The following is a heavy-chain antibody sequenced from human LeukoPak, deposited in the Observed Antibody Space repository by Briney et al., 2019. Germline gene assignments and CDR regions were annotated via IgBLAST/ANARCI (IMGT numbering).Heavy chain of an antibody. CDR1: GFTFSTYA. CDR3: AKCNAAKGSTTCYTDDAFDI. D-gene: IGHD2-2*02. V-gene: IGHV3-23*01. J-gene: IGHJ3*02. CDR2: ISGSGGST. Sequence: PGGSLRLSCSASGFTFSTYAMTWVRQAPGKGLEWVSAISGSGGSTYYAGSVKGRFTISRDNSKNTLYLQMNSLRAEDTAVYYCAKCNAAKGSTTCYTDDAFDIWGQGTMVTVSS.